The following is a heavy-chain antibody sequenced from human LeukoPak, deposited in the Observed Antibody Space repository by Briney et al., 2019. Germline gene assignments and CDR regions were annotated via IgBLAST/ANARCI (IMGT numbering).Heavy chain of an antibody. J-gene: IGHJ5*02. V-gene: IGHV3-23*01. CDR3: AKTSGDPSPSNWFDP. CDR2: ISGSGGST. Sequence: GGTLRLSCAASGFTFSSYGMSWVRQAPGKGLEWVSAISGSGGSTYYADSVKGRFTISRDNSKNTLYLQMNSLRAEDTAVYYCAKTSGDPSPSNWFDPWGQGTLVTVSS. D-gene: IGHD2-21*02. CDR1: GFTFSSYG.